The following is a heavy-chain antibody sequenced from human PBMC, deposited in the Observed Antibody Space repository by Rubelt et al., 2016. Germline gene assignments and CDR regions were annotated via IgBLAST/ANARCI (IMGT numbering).Heavy chain of an antibody. CDR3: VKGDHEWDYYDSRVGFFDY. J-gene: IGHJ4*02. CDR1: GFTFSSYA. V-gene: IGHV3-64D*06. CDR2: ISSNGGST. D-gene: IGHD3-22*01. Sequence: EVQLVESGGGLVQPGGSLRLSCSASGFTFSSYAMHWVRQAPGKGLEYVSAISSNGGSTYYADSVKGRFTISRDNSKNTLYLQMSCLRAEYTAVYYCVKGDHEWDYYDSRVGFFDYWGQGTLVTVSS.